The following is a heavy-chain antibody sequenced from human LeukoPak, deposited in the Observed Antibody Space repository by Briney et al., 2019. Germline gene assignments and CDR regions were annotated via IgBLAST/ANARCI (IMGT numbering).Heavy chain of an antibody. CDR2: IWYDGSNK. V-gene: IGHV3-33*06. CDR1: GFTFSSYG. D-gene: IGHD5-18*01. CDR3: AKGKADTAMAHFDY. J-gene: IGHJ4*02. Sequence: PGGSLRLSCAASGFTFSSYGMHWVRQAPGKGLEWVAVIWYDGSNKYYADSVKGRFTISRDNSKNTLYLQMNSLRAEDTAVYYCAKGKADTAMAHFDYWGQGTLVTVSP.